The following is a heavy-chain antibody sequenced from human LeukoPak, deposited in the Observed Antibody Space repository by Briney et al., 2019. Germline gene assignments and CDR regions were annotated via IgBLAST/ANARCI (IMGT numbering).Heavy chain of an antibody. CDR2: INPSGGST. J-gene: IGHJ4*02. Sequence: ASVKVSCKASGYTFTSYYMHWVRQAPGQGLEWMGIINPSGGSTSYAQKFQGRVTMTRDMSTSTVYMELSSLRSEDTAVYYCARGRGNDYVWGSYRFDYWGQGTLVTVSS. D-gene: IGHD3-16*02. CDR1: GYTFTSYY. V-gene: IGHV1-46*01. CDR3: ARGRGNDYVWGSYRFDY.